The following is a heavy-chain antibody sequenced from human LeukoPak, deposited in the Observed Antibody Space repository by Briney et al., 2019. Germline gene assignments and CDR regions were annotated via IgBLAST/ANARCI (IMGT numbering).Heavy chain of an antibody. J-gene: IGHJ4*02. Sequence: PSQTLSLTCTASGCSISSGSYYWSWIRQPAGKGLEWIGRIYTSGNTNYNPSLKSLVTISVDTSKNQFSLKLSSVTAADTAVYYCARGTYYYDSSGYIEGGTHAYWGQGTLVTVSS. CDR3: ARGTYYYDSSGYIEGGTHAY. V-gene: IGHV4-61*02. CDR1: GCSISSGSYY. CDR2: IYTSGNT. D-gene: IGHD3-22*01.